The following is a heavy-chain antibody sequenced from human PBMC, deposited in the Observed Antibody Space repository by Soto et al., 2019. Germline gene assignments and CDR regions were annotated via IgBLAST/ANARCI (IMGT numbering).Heavy chain of an antibody. Sequence: QVQLVQSGAEVKKPGASVKVSCKASGYTFTSYDINWVRQATGQGPEWMGWMNPNSGDTHYAQTFQGRVTMTRNTSIRPSYMELSSLRSEDPAMYYCARWYGGNAGDYWGQGTLVTVSS. CDR1: GYTFTSYD. V-gene: IGHV1-8*01. D-gene: IGHD2-15*01. CDR2: MNPNSGDT. J-gene: IGHJ4*02. CDR3: ARWYGGNAGDY.